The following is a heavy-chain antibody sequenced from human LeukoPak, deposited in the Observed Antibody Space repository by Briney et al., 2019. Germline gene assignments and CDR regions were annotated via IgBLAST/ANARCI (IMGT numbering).Heavy chain of an antibody. J-gene: IGHJ5*02. Sequence: ETLSLTCTVSGGSISSSGYFWGWVRQPPGEGLEWVSSISPSSHYIYYADSVKGRFTISRDNAKNSLYLQMNSLRAEDTAVYYCAREEGSSWYNWFDPWGQGTLVTDSS. V-gene: IGHV3-21*01. D-gene: IGHD6-13*01. CDR3: AREEGSSWYNWFDP. CDR2: ISPSSHYI. CDR1: GGSISSSGYF.